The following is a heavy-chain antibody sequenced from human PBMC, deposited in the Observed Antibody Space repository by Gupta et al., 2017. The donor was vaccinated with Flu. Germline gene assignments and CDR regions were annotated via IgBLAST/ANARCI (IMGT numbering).Heavy chain of an antibody. D-gene: IGHD6-13*01. CDR3: ARPWYSSWNYYGMDV. J-gene: IGHJ6*02. Sequence: EVQLVESGGGLVQPGGSLRLSCAASGFTVSSNYMSWVRQAPGKGLEWVSVIYSGGSTYYADSVKGRFTISRHNSKNTLYLQMNSLRAEDTAVYYCARPWYSSWNYYGMDVWGQGTTVTVSS. CDR2: IYSGGST. CDR1: GFTVSSNY. V-gene: IGHV3-53*04.